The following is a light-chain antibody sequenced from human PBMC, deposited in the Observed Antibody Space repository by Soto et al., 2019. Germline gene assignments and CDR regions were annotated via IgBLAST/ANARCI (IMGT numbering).Light chain of an antibody. J-gene: IGKJ5*01. CDR2: GAS. V-gene: IGKV3-20*01. CDR1: QSVSSTY. CDR3: QQYGSSIT. Sequence: EMVLTQSPGTLSLSPGERATLSCRASQSVSSTYLAWYQQKPGQAPRLLIYGASGRATGIADRFSGSGSGKYSTLISSRLEPEDFVVYYCQQYGSSITFGQGTRLEIK.